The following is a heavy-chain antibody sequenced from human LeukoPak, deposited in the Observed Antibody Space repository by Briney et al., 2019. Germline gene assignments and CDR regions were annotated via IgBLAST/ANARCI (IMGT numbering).Heavy chain of an antibody. J-gene: IGHJ3*01. CDR1: GFTFSNYW. Sequence: PGGSLRLSCAASGFTFSNYWMSWVRQAPGKRLEWVANIKQNGAEEYYMDSVKGRFAISRDSAKNSVSLQMNSLRVEDTAMYYCARYTVVSSPGAFDLWGQGTMVTVSS. D-gene: IGHD2-21*01. CDR3: ARYTVVSSPGAFDL. V-gene: IGHV3-7*03. CDR2: IKQNGAEE.